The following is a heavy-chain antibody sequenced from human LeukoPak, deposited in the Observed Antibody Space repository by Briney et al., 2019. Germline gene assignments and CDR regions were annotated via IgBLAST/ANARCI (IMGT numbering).Heavy chain of an antibody. CDR3: AKSGDVTSMRFGELN. CDR2: IRGSGDNT. V-gene: IGHV3-23*01. Sequence: GGSLRLSCGASGFTFSTYGMSWVRQAPGKGLEWVSAIRGSGDNTYYADSVRGRFTISRDSSSNTLYLQMNSLRADDTAVYYCAKSGDVTSMRFGELNWGQGTQVIVSS. J-gene: IGHJ4*02. CDR1: GFTFSTYG. D-gene: IGHD2-8*02.